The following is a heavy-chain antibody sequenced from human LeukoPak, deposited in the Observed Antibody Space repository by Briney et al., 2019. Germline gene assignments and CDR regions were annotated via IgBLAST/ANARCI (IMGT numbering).Heavy chain of an antibody. D-gene: IGHD3-22*01. Sequence: SETLSLTCTVSGGSIRSTSYYWGCIRQPPGKGLEWIGSIYYTGSTYYNPSLKSRVTISVDTSKSQFSLKLSSVTAADTAVYYCARVTGYMIEDYFDSWGQGTLVTVSS. J-gene: IGHJ4*02. CDR3: ARVTGYMIEDYFDS. V-gene: IGHV4-39*07. CDR2: IYYTGST. CDR1: GGSIRSTSYY.